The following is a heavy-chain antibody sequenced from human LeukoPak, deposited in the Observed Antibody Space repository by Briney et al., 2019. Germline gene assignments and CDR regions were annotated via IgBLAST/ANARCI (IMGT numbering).Heavy chain of an antibody. J-gene: IGHJ4*02. CDR3: ARGLFPGGRVRYDY. V-gene: IGHV3-7*01. D-gene: IGHD3-16*01. CDR1: GFTFSSYW. Sequence: PGGSPRLSCAASGFTFSSYWMSWVRQAPGKGLEWVANIKQDGSEKYYVDSVKGRFTISRDNAKNSLYLQVNSLRAEDTAVYYCARGLFPGGRVRYDYWGQGTLVTVSS. CDR2: IKQDGSEK.